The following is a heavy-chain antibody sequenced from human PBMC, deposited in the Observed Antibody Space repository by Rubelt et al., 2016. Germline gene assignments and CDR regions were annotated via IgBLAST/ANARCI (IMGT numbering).Heavy chain of an antibody. V-gene: IGHV4-34*01. CDR3: ARGFSTKRYYYDSSGYYFGY. Sequence: QVQLQQWGAGLLKPSETLSLTCAVYGGSFSGYYWSWIRQPPGKGLEWIGEINHSGSTNYNPSLKSRVTISVDTSKNQFSLKLSSVTAADTAVYYCARGFSTKRYYYDSSGYYFGYWGQGTLVTVSS. J-gene: IGHJ4*02. D-gene: IGHD3-22*01. CDR2: INHSGST. CDR1: GGSFSGYY.